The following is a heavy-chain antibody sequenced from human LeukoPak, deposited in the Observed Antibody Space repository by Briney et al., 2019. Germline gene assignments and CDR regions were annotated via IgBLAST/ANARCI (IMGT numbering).Heavy chain of an antibody. CDR3: ARANFLYCSSSTCLFDY. J-gene: IGHJ4*02. Sequence: ASVTVSCKASGYTFTDYYMHWVRQAPGQGFEWMGWINPNDGDTNYAQKFQGRVTMTRDTSISTAHMEVSRLRSDDTSVYYCARANFLYCSSSTCLFDYWGQGTLVTVSS. D-gene: IGHD2-2*01. CDR1: GYTFTDYY. CDR2: INPNDGDT. V-gene: IGHV1-2*02.